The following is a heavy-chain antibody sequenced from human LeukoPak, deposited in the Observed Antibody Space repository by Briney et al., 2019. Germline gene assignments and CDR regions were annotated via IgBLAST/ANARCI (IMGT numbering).Heavy chain of an antibody. Sequence: PSETLSLTCTVSGGSISSYYWSWIRQPPGPGLEWIGYIYYSGSTNYNPSLKSRVTISVDTSKNQFSLKLSSVTAADTAVYYWARIHDYGDFPYYMDVWGKGTTFTVSS. CDR2: IYYSGST. D-gene: IGHD4-17*01. V-gene: IGHV4-59*01. CDR3: ARIHDYGDFPYYMDV. J-gene: IGHJ6*03. CDR1: GGSISSYY.